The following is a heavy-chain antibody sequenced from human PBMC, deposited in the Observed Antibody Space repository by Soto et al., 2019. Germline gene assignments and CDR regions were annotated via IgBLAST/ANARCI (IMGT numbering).Heavy chain of an antibody. CDR1: GFTFTSSA. CDR3: AADPDYSNYGRIVESFDY. CDR2: IVVGSGNT. V-gene: IGHV1-58*02. J-gene: IGHJ4*02. D-gene: IGHD4-4*01. Sequence: ASVKVSCKASGFTFTSSAMQWVRQARGQRLEWIGWIVVGSGNTNYAQKFQERVTITRDMSTSTAYMELSSLRSEDTAVYYCAADPDYSNYGRIVESFDYWGQGTLVTVSS.